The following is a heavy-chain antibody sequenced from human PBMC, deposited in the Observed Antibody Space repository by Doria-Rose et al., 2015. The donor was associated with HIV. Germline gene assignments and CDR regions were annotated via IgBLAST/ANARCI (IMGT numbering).Heavy chain of an antibody. D-gene: IGHD6-13*01. CDR1: GVSLSSPGMG. J-gene: IGHJ4*02. CDR3: ARIKSSRWYHKYYFDF. Sequence: QITLKESGPALVKPTETLTLTCTVSGVSLSSPGMGVSWIRQPPGKALEWLADIFSDDDRSYKTSPKSRLTISRGTSKSQVVLTMTDMDPVDTATYYCARIKSSRWYHKYYFDFWGQGTLVIVSA. V-gene: IGHV2-26*01. CDR2: IFSDDDR.